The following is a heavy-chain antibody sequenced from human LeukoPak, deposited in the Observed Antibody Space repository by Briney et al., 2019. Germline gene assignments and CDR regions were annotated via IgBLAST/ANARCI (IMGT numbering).Heavy chain of an antibody. CDR3: ARDTFVNGYYYGGVYYFDY. CDR2: INPNSGGT. V-gene: IGHV1-2*02. Sequence: ASVKVSCKASGYTFRSYGITWVRQAPGQGLEWMGWINPNSGGTNYAQKFQGRVTMTRDTSISTAYMELSSLRSEDTAVYYCARDTFVNGYYYGGVYYFDYWGQGTLVTVSS. CDR1: GYTFRSYG. J-gene: IGHJ4*02. D-gene: IGHD3-22*01.